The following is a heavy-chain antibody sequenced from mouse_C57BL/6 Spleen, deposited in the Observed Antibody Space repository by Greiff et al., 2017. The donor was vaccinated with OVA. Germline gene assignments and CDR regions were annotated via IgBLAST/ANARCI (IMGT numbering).Heavy chain of an antibody. J-gene: IGHJ4*01. Sequence: VQLVESGPELVKPGASVKISCKASGYAFSSSWMNWVKQRPGKGLEWIGRIYPGDGDTNYNGKFKGKATLTADKSSSTAYMQLSSLTSEDSAVYFCARASINYYGSSYGAMDYWGQGTSVTVSS. CDR2: IYPGDGDT. CDR1: GYAFSSSW. CDR3: ARASINYYGSSYGAMDY. V-gene: IGHV1-82*01. D-gene: IGHD1-1*01.